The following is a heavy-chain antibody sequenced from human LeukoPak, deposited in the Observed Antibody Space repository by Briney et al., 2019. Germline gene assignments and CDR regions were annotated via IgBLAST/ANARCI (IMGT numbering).Heavy chain of an antibody. J-gene: IGHJ5*02. CDR1: GFTFSSYN. CDR3: ARYSSTWGWLDP. Sequence: GGSLRLSCAASGFTFSSYNMNWIRQAPGKGLEWVSYISSSSSTIYYADSVRGRFTISRDNAKNSLYLQMNGLTVGDTAVYYCARYSSTWGWLDPWGQGTLVTVSS. V-gene: IGHV3-48*04. CDR2: ISSSSSTI. D-gene: IGHD6-13*01.